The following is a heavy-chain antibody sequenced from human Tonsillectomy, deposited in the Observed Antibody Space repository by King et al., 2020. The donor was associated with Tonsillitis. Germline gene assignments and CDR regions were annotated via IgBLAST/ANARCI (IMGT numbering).Heavy chain of an antibody. V-gene: IGHV4-59*01. CDR2: IYYSGST. D-gene: IGHD1-14*01. CDR1: VGSSSSYY. Sequence: VQLQESGPGLVKPSETLSLTCSVSVGSSSSYYLSCIRQPPGKGLEWIGYIYYSGSTKYNPSLKSRVTISVDTSKNQFSLKLGSVTAADTAVYYWARDNPESTLDYWGQGTLVTVSS. CDR3: ARDNPESTLDY. J-gene: IGHJ4*02.